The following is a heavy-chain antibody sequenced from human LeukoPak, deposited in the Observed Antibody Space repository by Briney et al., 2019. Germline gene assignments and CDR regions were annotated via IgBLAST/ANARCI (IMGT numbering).Heavy chain of an antibody. D-gene: IGHD5-24*01. Sequence: GGSLRLSCAASGFTFSNYWMHWVRQAPGKGLVWDSRINSDGSTTTYADSVKGRFTISRDNAKNTLYLQMNSLRAEDTAVYYCARSRVEMATSLLNYWGQGTLVTVSS. CDR3: ARSRVEMATSLLNY. CDR1: GFTFSNYW. J-gene: IGHJ4*02. V-gene: IGHV3-74*01. CDR2: INSDGSTT.